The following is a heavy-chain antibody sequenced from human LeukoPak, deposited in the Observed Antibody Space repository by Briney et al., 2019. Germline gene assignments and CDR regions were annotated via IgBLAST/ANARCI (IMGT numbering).Heavy chain of an antibody. D-gene: IGHD1-26*01. V-gene: IGHV4-39*01. CDR2: IYYSGTT. Sequence: KASETLSLTCAVSGGSISGNSYYWAWIRQPPGKRLEWIATIYYSGTTYYSPSLKSRVTISLDTSKNQFSLKVSSVTAADTAVYYCARQHRSGSYLYWGQGTLVTVFS. J-gene: IGHJ4*02. CDR3: ARQHRSGSYLY. CDR1: GGSISGNSYY.